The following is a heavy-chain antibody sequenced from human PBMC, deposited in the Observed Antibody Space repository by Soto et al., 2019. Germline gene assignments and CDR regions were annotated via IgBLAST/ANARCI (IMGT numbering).Heavy chain of an antibody. Sequence: QVQLVQSGAEVKKPGASVKVSCKASGYTFTGYYMHWVRQAPGQGLDWMGWIKPNSGGTNHAQKFQGRVTMTRDTSISTAYMELSRLRSDDTAVYYCARGLRGYSYGYGDYWGQGTLVTVSS. D-gene: IGHD5-18*01. CDR1: GYTFTGYY. J-gene: IGHJ4*02. CDR2: IKPNSGGT. CDR3: ARGLRGYSYGYGDY. V-gene: IGHV1-2*02.